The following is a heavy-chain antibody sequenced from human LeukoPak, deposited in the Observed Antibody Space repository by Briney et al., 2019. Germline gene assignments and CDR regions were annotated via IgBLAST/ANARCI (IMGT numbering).Heavy chain of an antibody. J-gene: IGHJ3*02. Sequence: GRSPRLSCTASGFTFSIYNIHWVRQAPGKVLEWVALVSSDGSTEYYADSVKGRFTISRDNSTNTLYLQMNTLRPEDTAVYYCAREGWDFDWLGSYGFDIWGQGTMVTVSS. CDR3: AREGWDFDWLGSYGFDI. D-gene: IGHD3-9*01. CDR2: VSSDGSTE. CDR1: GFTFSIYN. V-gene: IGHV3-30-3*01.